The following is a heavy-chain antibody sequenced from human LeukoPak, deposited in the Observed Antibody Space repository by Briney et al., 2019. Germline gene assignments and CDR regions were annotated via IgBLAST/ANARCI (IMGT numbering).Heavy chain of an antibody. J-gene: IGHJ4*02. D-gene: IGHD3/OR15-3a*01. CDR1: GFTFGDYA. CDR2: IRSNTYGGTT. V-gene: IGHV3-49*04. CDR3: TSGLWTY. Sequence: GGSLRLSCTASGFTFGDYAMSWVRQAPGKGLEWVGFIRSNTYGGTTQYAASVKGRFTVSRDDPKSIAYLQMNSLKTEDTAVYYCTSGLWTYWGQGTLVTVSS.